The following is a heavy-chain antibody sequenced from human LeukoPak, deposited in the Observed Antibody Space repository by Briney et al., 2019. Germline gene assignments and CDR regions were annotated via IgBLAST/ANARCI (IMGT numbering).Heavy chain of an antibody. CDR3: ARGLTGSPAGYY. V-gene: IGHV3-11*01. J-gene: IGHJ4*01. CDR2: ISSCGSTI. Sequence: GGSLRLSCAASGFTFSDYYMSWIRQAPGKGLEWVSYISSCGSTIYYAVSVKARFPISSHNPKNSLYLQMNSLRAEDTAVYYCARGLTGSPAGYYWGQGTLVTVSS. D-gene: IGHD1-20*01. CDR1: GFTFSDYY.